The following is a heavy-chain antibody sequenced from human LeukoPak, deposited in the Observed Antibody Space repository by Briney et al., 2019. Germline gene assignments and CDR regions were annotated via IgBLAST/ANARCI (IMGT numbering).Heavy chain of an antibody. J-gene: IGHJ4*02. D-gene: IGHD6-19*01. CDR2: IYYSGST. CDR1: GGSISGSSYY. V-gene: IGHV4-39*01. Sequence: PSETLSLTCTVSGGSISGSSYYWGWIRQPPGKGLEWIGSIYYSGSTYYNPSLKSRVTISVDTSKNQFSLKLNSVTATDTAVYYCTAQGGWYIDYWGQGTLVTVSS. CDR3: TAQGGWYIDY.